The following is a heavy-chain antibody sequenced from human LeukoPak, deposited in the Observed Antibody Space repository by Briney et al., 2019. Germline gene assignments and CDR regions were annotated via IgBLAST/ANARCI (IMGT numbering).Heavy chain of an antibody. CDR2: IYSGGST. CDR1: GFTVSSNY. V-gene: IGHV3-66*01. J-gene: IGHJ4*02. Sequence: PGGSLRLSCAASGFTVSSNYMTWVRQAPGKGLEWVSIIYSGGSTYYADSVKGRFAIPRDNSKNTLYLQMNSLRAEDTAVFYCARDLTGDAYFDYWGQGTLVTVSS. CDR3: ARDLTGDAYFDY. D-gene: IGHD7-27*01.